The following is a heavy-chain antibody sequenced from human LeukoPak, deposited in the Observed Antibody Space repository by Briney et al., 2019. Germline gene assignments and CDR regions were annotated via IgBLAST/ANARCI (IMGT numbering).Heavy chain of an antibody. Sequence: PSGTLSLTCAVSGGSISSSNWWSWVRQPPGKGLEWIGEIYHSGSTNYNPSLKSRVTISVDTSKNQFSLKLSSVTAADTAVYYCAREVRGVIITTYYYYGMDFWGQGTTVTVSS. CDR2: IYHSGST. D-gene: IGHD3-10*01. J-gene: IGHJ6*02. CDR3: AREVRGVIITTYYYYGMDF. V-gene: IGHV4-4*02. CDR1: GGSISSSNW.